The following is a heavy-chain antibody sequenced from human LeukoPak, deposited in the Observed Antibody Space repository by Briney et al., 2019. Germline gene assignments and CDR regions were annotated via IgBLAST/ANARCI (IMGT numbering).Heavy chain of an antibody. CDR1: GASITSGFYY. V-gene: IGHV4-30-4*01. Sequence: SQTLSLTCTVSGASITSGFYYWSWLRQSPGKGLEWIGYIYYSGTTYYSPSLKSRLTISLDTSKNHLSLKLTSVTAADTAIYYCARNNDDGDYVGWFDPWGQGTLVTVSS. CDR2: IYYSGTT. D-gene: IGHD4-17*01. CDR3: ARNNDDGDYVGWFDP. J-gene: IGHJ5*02.